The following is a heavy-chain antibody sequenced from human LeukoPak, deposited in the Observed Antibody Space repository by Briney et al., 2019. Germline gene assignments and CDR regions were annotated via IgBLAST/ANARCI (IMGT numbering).Heavy chain of an antibody. CDR3: ARIQGTSGYGWSHFDY. CDR1: GGSINSGDNY. V-gene: IGHV4-30-4*01. CDR2: IYYRGTT. J-gene: IGHJ4*02. Sequence: SETLSLTCTVSGGSINSGDNYWSWIRQPPGKGLEWIGFIYYRGTTYYSPSLRSQLSISIDTSRNQFSLELNSVTAADTAVYSCARIQGTSGYGWSHFDYWGQGLLVTVSS. D-gene: IGHD6-25*01.